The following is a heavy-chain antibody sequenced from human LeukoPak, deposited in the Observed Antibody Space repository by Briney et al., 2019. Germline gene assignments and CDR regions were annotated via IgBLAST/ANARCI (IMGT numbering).Heavy chain of an antibody. CDR1: GYTFTGYY. J-gene: IGHJ6*03. CDR3: ARVRRPEYSSSSYYYYMDV. D-gene: IGHD6-6*01. V-gene: IGHV1-2*02. Sequence: ASVKVSCKASGYTFTGYYIHWVRQAPGQGLEWMGWINSNSGGTNYAQKFQGRVTMTRDTSTTAAYMELNRLRSDDTAVYYCARVRRPEYSSSSYYYYMDVWGKGTTVTVPS. CDR2: INSNSGGT.